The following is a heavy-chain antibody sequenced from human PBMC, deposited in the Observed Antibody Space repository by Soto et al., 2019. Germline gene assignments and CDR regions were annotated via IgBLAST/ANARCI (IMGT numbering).Heavy chain of an antibody. CDR2: IYYSGST. V-gene: IGHV4-61*01. CDR1: GGSVSSGSYY. D-gene: IGHD2-2*02. J-gene: IGHJ6*02. Sequence: SETLSLTCTVSGGSVSSGSYYWSWIRQPPGKGLEWIGYIYYSGSTNYNPSLKSRVTISVDTSKNQFSLKLSSVTAADTAVYQCASVTRTCISTSCYRYYYGMDVWGQGTTVTVSS. CDR3: ASVTRTCISTSCYRYYYGMDV.